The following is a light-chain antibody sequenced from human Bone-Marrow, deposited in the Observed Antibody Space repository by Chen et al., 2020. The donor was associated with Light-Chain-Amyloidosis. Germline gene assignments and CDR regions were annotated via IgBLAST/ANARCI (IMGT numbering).Light chain of an antibody. J-gene: IGKJ1*01. CDR3: QQNFGSPWT. CDR2: AAS. CDR1: QTINTY. V-gene: IGKV1-39*01. Sequence: DIQMTQSPSSLSASVGDKVTITCRARQTINTYLNWYQHKPGKAPDLLIFAASTLQSGVPSRFSGSGSGTAFTLTIRSLQPEDFATYYCQQNFGSPWTFGQGTKVEIK.